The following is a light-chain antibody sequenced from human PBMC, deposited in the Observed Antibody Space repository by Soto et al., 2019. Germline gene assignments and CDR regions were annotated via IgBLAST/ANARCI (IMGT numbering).Light chain of an antibody. CDR2: DAS. CDR3: QQRSNCPPYT. CDR1: QSVSSY. Sequence: EIVLTQSPATLSLSPGERATLSCRASQSVSSYLAWYQQKPGQAPRLLIYDASNRATGIPARFSGSGSGTDFTLTISSLEPEDFAVYYCQQRSNCPPYTFGHGTKLEIQ. J-gene: IGKJ2*01. V-gene: IGKV3-11*01.